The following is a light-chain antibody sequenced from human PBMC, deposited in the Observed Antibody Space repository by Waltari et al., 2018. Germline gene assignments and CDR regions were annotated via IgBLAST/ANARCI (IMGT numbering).Light chain of an antibody. CDR3: SSYTTIASHVI. V-gene: IGLV2-14*01. Sequence: QSALTQPASVSGSPGQSITLPCTGTSSYGGCYNYVSWYQQHPGKAPKPMIYEVSKRPSGVSNRFSGSKSGNTASLTISGLQAEDEADYYCSSYTTIASHVIFGGGTKVTVL. CDR1: SSYGGCYNY. CDR2: EVS. J-gene: IGLJ2*01.